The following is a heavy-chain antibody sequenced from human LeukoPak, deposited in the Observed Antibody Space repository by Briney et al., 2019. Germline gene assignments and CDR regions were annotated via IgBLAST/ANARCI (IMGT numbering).Heavy chain of an antibody. CDR1: GFTFNTYW. D-gene: IGHD6-19*01. J-gene: IGHJ2*01. V-gene: IGHV3-74*01. CDR3: VRDSPSGFFDL. CDR2: TNPDGTVT. Sequence: GGSLRLSCAASGFTFNTYWMHWVRQAPGKGLVWVSPTNPDGTVTTYADSVKGRFTISRDNAKNTLYLQMNSLKAEDTAVYYCVRDSPSGFFDLWGRSTLVTVSS.